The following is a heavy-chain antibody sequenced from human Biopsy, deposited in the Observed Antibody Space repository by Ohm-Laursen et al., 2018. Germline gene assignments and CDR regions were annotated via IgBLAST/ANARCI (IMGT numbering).Heavy chain of an antibody. Sequence: SLRLSCAASGFTFNSHEINWVRQAPGKGPEWISYITGSSSTIYYADSVKGRFTISRDNAKNSLYLQMNSLRAEDTAVYYCTRLAYYYYYGMDVWGQGTTVTVSS. CDR3: TRLAYYYYYGMDV. V-gene: IGHV3-48*03. D-gene: IGHD2-21*01. CDR2: ITGSSSTI. CDR1: GFTFNSHE. J-gene: IGHJ6*02.